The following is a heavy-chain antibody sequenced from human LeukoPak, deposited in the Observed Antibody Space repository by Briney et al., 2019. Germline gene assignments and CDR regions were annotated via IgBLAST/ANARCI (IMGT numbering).Heavy chain of an antibody. D-gene: IGHD3-16*01. Sequence: GGSLRLSCAASGFTFSSYVMSWVRQAPGKRLEWVSAISGSGGNTYYADSVKGRFTISRDNFKNTLYLQMNSLRAEDTAVYYCAKRIGGVIFPYFDYWGQGTLVTVSS. V-gene: IGHV3-23*01. J-gene: IGHJ4*02. CDR1: GFTFSSYV. CDR2: ISGSGGNT. CDR3: AKRIGGVIFPYFDY.